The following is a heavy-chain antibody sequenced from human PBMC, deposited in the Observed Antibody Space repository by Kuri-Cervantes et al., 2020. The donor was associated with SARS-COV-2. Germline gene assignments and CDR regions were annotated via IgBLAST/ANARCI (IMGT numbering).Heavy chain of an antibody. D-gene: IGHD2/OR15-2a*01. CDR1: GFTSSRYG. J-gene: IGHJ6*02. CDR3: ARDVSLPPYYNGMDV. CDR2: IWYDGSNK. Sequence: GGPLRLPFEASGFTSSRYGMHWVRQAPGKGLEWLAVIWYDGSNKYYAASVKGRFTISRDNAKNSLYLQMNSLRAEDTALYHCARDVSLPPYYNGMDVWGQGTTVTVSS. V-gene: IGHV3-33*01.